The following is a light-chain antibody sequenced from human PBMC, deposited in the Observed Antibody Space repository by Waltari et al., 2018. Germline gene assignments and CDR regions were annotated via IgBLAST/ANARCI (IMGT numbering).Light chain of an antibody. V-gene: IGKV1-NL1*01. Sequence: DIQMTQSPSSLSASVGDRVTITCRASQGISNALAWYQQKPGRAPNLLLYAASRLTSGVPSRFSGGGSGTDYTLTISSLHPEDFATYYCHQYYLPPWTFGQGTKVEIK. CDR2: AAS. CDR1: QGISNA. CDR3: HQYYLPPWT. J-gene: IGKJ1*01.